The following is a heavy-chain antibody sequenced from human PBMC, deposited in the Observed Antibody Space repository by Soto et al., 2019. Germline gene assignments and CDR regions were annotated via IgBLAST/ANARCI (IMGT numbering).Heavy chain of an antibody. CDR1: GFTFSSYA. CDR2: ISYDGSNK. V-gene: IGHV3-30-3*01. CDR3: AHVRGTEGMDV. D-gene: IGHD1-1*01. Sequence: PGGSRRLSCAASGFTFSSYAMHWVRQAPGKGLEWVAVISYDGSNKYYADSVKGRFTISRDNSKNTLYLQMNSLRAEDTAVYYCAHVRGTEGMDVWGQGTTVTVSS. J-gene: IGHJ6*02.